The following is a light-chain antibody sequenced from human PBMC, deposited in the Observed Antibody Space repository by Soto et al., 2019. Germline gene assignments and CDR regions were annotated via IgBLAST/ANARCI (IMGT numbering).Light chain of an antibody. V-gene: IGKV3-20*01. CDR1: QTVDSSY. CDR3: QHYDSSPLT. CDR2: GAS. J-gene: IGKJ4*01. Sequence: DIVLTQSPGTLSFSPGERATLSCRASQTVDSSYLAWYQQRPGQAPRLLIYGASRRATGFPDRFSGSGSGTDFTLTISGLEHGDSAVYYCQHYDSSPLTFGGGTQVAIK.